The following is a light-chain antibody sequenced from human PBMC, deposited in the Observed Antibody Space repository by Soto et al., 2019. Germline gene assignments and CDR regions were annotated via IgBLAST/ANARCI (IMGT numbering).Light chain of an antibody. CDR2: VNSDGSH. V-gene: IGLV4-69*01. Sequence: QLVLTQSPSASASLGASVKLTCTLSSGHSSYAIAWHQQQPEKGPRYLMNVNSDGSHSKGDGIPDRFSGSRSGAERYLTSSSLQSEDEADDYCQTWGTDTVVFGGGTKLTVL. J-gene: IGLJ2*01. CDR3: QTWGTDTVV. CDR1: SGHSSYA.